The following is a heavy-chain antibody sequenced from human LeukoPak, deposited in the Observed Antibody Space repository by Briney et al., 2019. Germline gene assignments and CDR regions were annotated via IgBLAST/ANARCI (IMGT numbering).Heavy chain of an antibody. D-gene: IGHD5-18*01. CDR1: GFTFDDYG. CDR3: ARESGYRGDAFDI. CDR2: LNWNGAST. Sequence: GGSLRLSCAASGFTFDDYGLSWVRQVPGKGLEWVSGLNWNGASTGYADSVKGRFTISRDNAKNSLYLQMNSLRAEDTAVYYCARESGYRGDAFDIWGQGTMVTVSS. V-gene: IGHV3-20*04. J-gene: IGHJ3*02.